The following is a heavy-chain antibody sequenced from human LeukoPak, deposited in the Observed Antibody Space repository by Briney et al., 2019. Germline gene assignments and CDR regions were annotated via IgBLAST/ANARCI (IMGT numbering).Heavy chain of an antibody. J-gene: IGHJ4*02. CDR2: IYHSGST. CDR1: GGSISSGGYY. Sequence: SQTLSLTCTVSGGSISSGGYYWSWIRQPPGKGLEWIGYIYHSGSTYYNPSLKSRVTISVDRSKNQFSLKLSSVTAADTAVYYCARHYSHFGPFDYWGQGTLVTVSS. CDR3: ARHYSHFGPFDY. V-gene: IGHV4-30-2*01. D-gene: IGHD2-15*01.